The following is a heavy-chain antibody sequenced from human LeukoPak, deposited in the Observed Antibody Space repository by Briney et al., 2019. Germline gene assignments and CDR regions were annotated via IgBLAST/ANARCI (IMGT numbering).Heavy chain of an antibody. J-gene: IGHJ4*02. V-gene: IGHV4-39*01. Sequence: SETLSLTCTVSGGSISSSSYYWGWIRQPPGTGREWIVSIYYSGSTYYNPSLKSRVTISVDTSKNQFSLKVTSVTAADTAVYYCAGGVTYYYFDYWGQGTLVTVSS. CDR2: IYYSGST. CDR3: AGGVTYYYFDY. D-gene: IGHD2-21*02. CDR1: GGSISSSSYY.